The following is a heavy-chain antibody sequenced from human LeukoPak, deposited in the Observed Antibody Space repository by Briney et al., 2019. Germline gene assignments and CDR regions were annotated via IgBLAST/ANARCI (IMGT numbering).Heavy chain of an antibody. V-gene: IGHV4-4*07. CDR2: IYTSGSS. CDR1: GGSIGRYY. CDR3: AREYSSSSGKNAFDI. J-gene: IGHJ3*02. Sequence: SETPSLTCTVSGGSIGRYYWSWIRQPAGRGLEWIGRIYTSGSSNNNPSLKSRVTMSVDTSKDQFSLELTSVTAADTAVYYCAREYSSSSGKNAFDIWGQGTMVTVSS. D-gene: IGHD6-6*01.